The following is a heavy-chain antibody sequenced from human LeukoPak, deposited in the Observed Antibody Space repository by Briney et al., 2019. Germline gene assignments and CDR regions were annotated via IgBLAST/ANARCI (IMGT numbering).Heavy chain of an antibody. J-gene: IGHJ4*02. D-gene: IGHD4-17*01. CDR1: GYTFTGYY. CDR3: ARGLWTSDYGPYHPYDY. Sequence: ASVKVSCKASGYTFTGYYMHWVRQAPGQGLEWMGWINPNSGGTNYAQKFQGWVTMTRDTSISTAYMELSRLRSDDTAVYYCARGLWTSDYGPYHPYDYWGQGTLVTVSS. CDR2: INPNSGGT. V-gene: IGHV1-2*04.